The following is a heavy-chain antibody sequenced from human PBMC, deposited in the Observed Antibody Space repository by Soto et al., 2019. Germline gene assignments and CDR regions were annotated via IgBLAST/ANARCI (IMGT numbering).Heavy chain of an antibody. Sequence: SETLSLTSSIYSGSFSGYYWSWIRQPPGKGLEWIGEISQSGNTNYSPSLKSRVSISIDTSKKQFSLNLASGSAADTAVYYCARAPKVSGSSQKRPDFLCRGTLVT. CDR2: ISQSGNT. J-gene: IGHJ4*01. V-gene: IGHV4-34*01. CDR3: ARAPKVSGSSQKRPDF. D-gene: IGHD6-6*01. CDR1: SGSFSGYY.